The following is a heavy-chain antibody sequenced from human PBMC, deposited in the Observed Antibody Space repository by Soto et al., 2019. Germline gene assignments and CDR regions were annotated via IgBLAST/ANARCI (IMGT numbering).Heavy chain of an antibody. CDR3: ATRVGIYDWGVETERGYAFDI. CDR2: MNPNSGNT. CDR1: GYTFTSYD. J-gene: IGHJ3*02. Sequence: ASVKVSCKASGYTFTSYDINWVRQATGQGLEWMGWMNPNSGNTGYAQKFQGRVTMTRNTSISTAYMEVSSLRSEDQGVYYCATRVGIYDWGVETERGYAFDIWGQGTMVTVSS. V-gene: IGHV1-8*02. D-gene: IGHD7-27*01.